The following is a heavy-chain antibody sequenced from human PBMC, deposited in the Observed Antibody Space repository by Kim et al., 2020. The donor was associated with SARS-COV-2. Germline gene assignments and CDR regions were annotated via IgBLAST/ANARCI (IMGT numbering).Heavy chain of an antibody. D-gene: IGHD4-17*01. CDR1: GFTFSSYC. CDR2: IWYDGSSK. CDR3: ARDADGDYFDY. Sequence: GGSLRLSCAASGFTFSSYCMHWVRQAPGKGLEWVAGIWYDGSSKYYADSVKGRFTISRDNSKNTLYLQMNSLRAEDTAVYYCARDADGDYFDYWGQGTLVTASP. J-gene: IGHJ4*02. V-gene: IGHV3-33*08.